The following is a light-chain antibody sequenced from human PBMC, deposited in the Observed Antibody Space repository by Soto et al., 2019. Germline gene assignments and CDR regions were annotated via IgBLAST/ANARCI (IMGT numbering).Light chain of an antibody. CDR2: SNN. V-gene: IGLV1-44*01. CDR3: AAWDDGLNGWV. Sequence: QLVLTQPPSASGTPGQRVTISCSGSSSNIGSNTVNWYQQLPGTAPKLLIYSNNQRPSEVPDRCSGSKSGTSASLAISGRHSEDEADYYCAAWDDGLNGWVFGGGTQLTVL. CDR1: SSNIGSNT. J-gene: IGLJ3*02.